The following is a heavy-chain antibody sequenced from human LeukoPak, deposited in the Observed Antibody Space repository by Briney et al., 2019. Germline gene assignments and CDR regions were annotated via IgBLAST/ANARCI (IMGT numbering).Heavy chain of an antibody. Sequence: GASVTVSFMASGGTFSSYAFSWVRQAPAQGLEWMGGIIPIFGTANYSQKFQGRVTITTDESTSTAYMELRSLRSEDTAVYYCARGSMVRGFVSGNNWFDPWGQGTLVTVSS. J-gene: IGHJ5*02. CDR1: GGTFSSYA. CDR2: IIPIFGTA. D-gene: IGHD3-10*01. V-gene: IGHV1-69*05. CDR3: ARGSMVRGFVSGNNWFDP.